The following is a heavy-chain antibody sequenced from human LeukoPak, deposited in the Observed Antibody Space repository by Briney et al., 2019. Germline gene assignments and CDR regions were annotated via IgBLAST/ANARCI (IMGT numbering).Heavy chain of an antibody. CDR2: IRDDGGEI. J-gene: IGHJ4*02. Sequence: GESLKVSCEASGFTFSSYWMSWDRQAPGKGLEWVANIRDDGGEIYYVDSVKGRFTISRDNAKSSLFLQMNSLRAEDAAVYYCARDKPRGSYYGSIFDSWGQGTLVTVSS. V-gene: IGHV3-7*01. D-gene: IGHD1-26*01. CDR1: GFTFSSYW. CDR3: ARDKPRGSYYGSIFDS.